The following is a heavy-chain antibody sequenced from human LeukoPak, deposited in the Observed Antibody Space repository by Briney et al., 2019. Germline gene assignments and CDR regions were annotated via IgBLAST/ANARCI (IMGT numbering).Heavy chain of an antibody. Sequence: RGSLRLSCAASGFTFSSYSMNWVRQAPGKGLEWVSSISSSSSYIYYADSVKGRFTISRDNAKNSLYLQMNSLRAEDTAVYYCARDGTAMVTDWGQGTLVTVSS. J-gene: IGHJ4*02. V-gene: IGHV3-21*01. CDR1: GFTFSSYS. CDR2: ISSSSSYI. D-gene: IGHD5-18*01. CDR3: ARDGTAMVTD.